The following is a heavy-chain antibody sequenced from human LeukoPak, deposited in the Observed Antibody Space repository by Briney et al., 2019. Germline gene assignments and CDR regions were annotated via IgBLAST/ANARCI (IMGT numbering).Heavy chain of an antibody. CDR1: GYTFTSYD. CDR2: MNPKSGNT. Sequence: ASVTVSCKASGYTFTSYDINWVRQAPGQGLEWMGWMNPKSGNTVYAQKFQGRVTITRNTSISTAYMELSSLRSEDTAVYYCARGTSYYDFWSGYSSVHYMDVWGKGTTVTVSS. D-gene: IGHD3-3*01. J-gene: IGHJ6*03. CDR3: ARGTSYYDFWSGYSSVHYMDV. V-gene: IGHV1-8*03.